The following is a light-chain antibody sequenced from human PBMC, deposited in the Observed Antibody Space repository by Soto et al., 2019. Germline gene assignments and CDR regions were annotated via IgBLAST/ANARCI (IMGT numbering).Light chain of an antibody. J-gene: IGKJ5*01. CDR1: QSISNW. Sequence: DIQLTQSPSTLSASVGDRVTITCRASQSISNWLAWYQQKPGKAPKLLIYRASTLESGVPSRFSGSGSGTEFTLTISSLQPEDFATYYCQQLKSNLITFGQGTRLEI. CDR2: RAS. V-gene: IGKV1-5*03. CDR3: QQLKSNLIT.